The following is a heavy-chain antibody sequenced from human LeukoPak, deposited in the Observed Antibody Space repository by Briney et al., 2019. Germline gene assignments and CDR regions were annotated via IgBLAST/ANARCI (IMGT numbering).Heavy chain of an antibody. V-gene: IGHV4-31*03. CDR2: IYYSGST. J-gene: IGHJ3*02. Sequence: TSETLSLTCTVSGGSISSGGYYWSWIRQHPGKGLEWIGYIYYSGSTNYNPSLKSRVTISVDTSKNQFSLKLSSVTAADTAVYYCARRLAKAYYYDSSGYSLAAFDIWGQGTMVTVSS. CDR1: GGSISSGGYY. D-gene: IGHD3-22*01. CDR3: ARRLAKAYYYDSSGYSLAAFDI.